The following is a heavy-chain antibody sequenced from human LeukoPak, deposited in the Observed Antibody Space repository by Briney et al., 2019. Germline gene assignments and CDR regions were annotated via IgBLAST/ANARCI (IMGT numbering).Heavy chain of an antibody. V-gene: IGHV3-30*01. J-gene: IGHJ4*02. CDR2: ISYDGSKK. CDR1: GFSFSSYA. CDR3: ARPQAYYFDY. Sequence: GGSLRHSCAASGFSFSSYAIHWVRQAPGKGLEWVAAISYDGSKKYYADSVKGRFTISRDNSKNTLYLQMDSLRSEDTAVYYCARPQAYYFDYWGQGTLSPSPQ.